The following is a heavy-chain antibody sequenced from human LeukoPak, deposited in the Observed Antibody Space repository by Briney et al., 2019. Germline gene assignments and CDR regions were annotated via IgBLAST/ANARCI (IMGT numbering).Heavy chain of an antibody. CDR2: IYYSGST. CDR3: PREIRSGLDY. D-gene: IGHD6-19*01. J-gene: IGHJ4*02. Sequence: SETLSLTCTVSGGSISSYYWSWIRQPPGKGLEWIGYIYYSGSTNYNPSLKSRVTISVDTSKNQFSLKLSSVTAADTAVYYCPREIRSGLDYWGQGTLVTVSS. CDR1: GGSISSYY. V-gene: IGHV4-59*01.